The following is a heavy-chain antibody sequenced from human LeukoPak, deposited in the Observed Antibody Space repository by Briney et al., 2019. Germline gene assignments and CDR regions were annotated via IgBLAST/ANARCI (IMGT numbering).Heavy chain of an antibody. J-gene: IGHJ6*03. CDR3: AIGFYGSIYYYYYMDV. V-gene: IGHV1-8*02. D-gene: IGHD3-10*01. Sequence: ASVKVSCMASGYTFTGFYMHWVRQAPGQGLEWMRWMNPNSGNTGYAQKFQGRVTMTRNTSISTAYMELSSLRSEDTAVYYCAIGFYGSIYYYYYMDVWGKGTTVTISS. CDR2: MNPNSGNT. CDR1: GYTFTGFY.